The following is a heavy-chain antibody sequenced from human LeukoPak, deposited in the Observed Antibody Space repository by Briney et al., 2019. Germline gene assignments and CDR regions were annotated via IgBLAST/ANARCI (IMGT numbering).Heavy chain of an antibody. CDR3: ASVGYCSGGSCLPDAFDI. CDR1: GGSFSGYY. CDR2: INHSGST. D-gene: IGHD2-15*01. V-gene: IGHV4-34*01. Sequence: SETLSLTCAVYGGSFSGYYWSWIRQPPGKGLEWIGEINHSGSTNYNPSLKSRVTISVDTSKNQFSLKLSSVTAADTAVYYCASVGYCSGGSCLPDAFDIWGQGTMVTVSS. J-gene: IGHJ3*02.